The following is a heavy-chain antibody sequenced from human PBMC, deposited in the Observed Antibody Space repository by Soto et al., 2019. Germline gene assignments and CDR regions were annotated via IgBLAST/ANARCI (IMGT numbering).Heavy chain of an antibody. CDR2: ISSDGTGT. D-gene: IGHD3-10*02. CDR1: GFTFSDYW. V-gene: IGHV3-74*01. Sequence: EMQLVESGGDLVQPGGSLRLSCAASGFTFSDYWMHWVRHAPGKGLVWVSRISSDGTGTTYADSVKGRFTISRDNAKNTLDLQMNSPTDEDKPIYESACSYGMEVWGQGTTVTVSS. CDR3: ACSYGMEV. J-gene: IGHJ6*02.